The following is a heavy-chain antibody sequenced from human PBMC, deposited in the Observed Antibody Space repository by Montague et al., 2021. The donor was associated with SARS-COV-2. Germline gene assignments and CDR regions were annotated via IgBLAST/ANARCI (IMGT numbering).Heavy chain of an antibody. Sequence: SLRLSCAASGFTFSRYEMNWVRQAPGKGLEWVSYISNSGDTKYYADSVKGRFTISRDNAKNSLYLQMSSLRAEDTAVYYCARAGEDYYYDSSGFLYWGQGILVTVSS. D-gene: IGHD3-22*01. V-gene: IGHV3-48*03. CDR2: ISNSGDTK. CDR3: ARAGEDYYYDSSGFLY. CDR1: GFTFSRYE. J-gene: IGHJ4*02.